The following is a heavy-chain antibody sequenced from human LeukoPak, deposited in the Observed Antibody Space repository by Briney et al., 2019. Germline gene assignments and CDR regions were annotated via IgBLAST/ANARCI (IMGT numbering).Heavy chain of an antibody. Sequence: PSQTLSLTCTVSGGSISSGSYYWSWIRQPAGKGLEWIGRIYTSGSTNYNPSLKSRVTISVDTSKNQFSLKLSSVTAADTAVYYCARARLHYDFWSGPLDYWGQGTLVTVSS. CDR3: ARARLHYDFWSGPLDY. V-gene: IGHV4-61*02. CDR2: IYTSGST. CDR1: GGSISSGSYY. J-gene: IGHJ4*02. D-gene: IGHD3-3*01.